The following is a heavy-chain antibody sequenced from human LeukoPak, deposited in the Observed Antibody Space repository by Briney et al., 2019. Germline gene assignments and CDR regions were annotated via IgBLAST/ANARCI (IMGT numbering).Heavy chain of an antibody. V-gene: IGHV3-7*03. CDR2: IKQDGSEK. CDR1: GFTFSTYW. Sequence: PGGSLRLSCAASGFTFSTYWMTWVRQAPGKGLEWVANIKQDGSEKYYMDFVKGRFTISRDNAKNSLYLQMNSLRAEDSAVYYCARDSTVTLSYGMDVWGQGTTVTVSS. J-gene: IGHJ6*02. CDR3: ARDSTVTLSYGMDV. D-gene: IGHD4-17*01.